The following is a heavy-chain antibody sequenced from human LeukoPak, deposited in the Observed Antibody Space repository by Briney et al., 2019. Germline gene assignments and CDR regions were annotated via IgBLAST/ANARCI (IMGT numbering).Heavy chain of an antibody. D-gene: IGHD1-1*01. CDR3: AGRGYTLNY. CDR2: IYYSGGT. J-gene: IGHJ4*02. CDR1: GGSISGYY. V-gene: IGHV4-59*01. Sequence: SETLSLTCTVSGGSISGYYCSWIRQPPGKRLEWIGYIYYSGGTNYNPPLKSRVTMSVDTSKNQFSLKLTSVTAADTAVYYCAGRGYTLNYWGQGTLVTVSS.